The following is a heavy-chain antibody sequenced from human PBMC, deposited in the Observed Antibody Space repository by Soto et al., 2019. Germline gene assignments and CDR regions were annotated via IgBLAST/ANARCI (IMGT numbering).Heavy chain of an antibody. CDR2: ISGSGADS. Sequence: EVQLLESGGGLVQPGGSLRLSCTASGFTFSRYAMSWVRQAPGKGLERVSAISGSGADSYDSDSVKGRFIISRDNSKNTLSLQMNSLRAEDTAVYYCAKSTRVLATTGGAFDVWGQGTMVTVSS. CDR1: GFTFSRYA. V-gene: IGHV3-23*01. CDR3: AKSTRVLATTGGAFDV. D-gene: IGHD5-12*01. J-gene: IGHJ3*01.